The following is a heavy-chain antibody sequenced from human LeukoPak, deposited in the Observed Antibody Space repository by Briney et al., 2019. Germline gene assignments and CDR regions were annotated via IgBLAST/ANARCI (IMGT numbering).Heavy chain of an antibody. CDR2: ISYDGSNK. CDR3: AKDYGDLDYYYYGMDV. CDR1: GFTFSSYG. D-gene: IGHD4-17*01. V-gene: IGHV3-30*18. Sequence: GGSLRLSCAASGFTFSSYGMHWVRQAPGKGLGWVAVISYDGSNKYYADSVKGRFTISRDNSKNTLYLQMNSLRAEDTAVYYCAKDYGDLDYYYYGMDVWGQGTTVTVSS. J-gene: IGHJ6*02.